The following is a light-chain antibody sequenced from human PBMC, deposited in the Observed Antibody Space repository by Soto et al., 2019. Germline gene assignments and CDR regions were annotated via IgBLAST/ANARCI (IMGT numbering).Light chain of an antibody. J-gene: IGKJ1*01. V-gene: IGKV3-20*01. Sequence: MVLTQSPGTLSLSPGERATLSCRASQSVGRNYLAWYQQKRCQAPRILIYAASNKASGIPDRFSGSGSGSDFTLPISTLEPEDFAVYYCQQYDSPPWAFGQGTRVEI. CDR2: AAS. CDR3: QQYDSPPWA. CDR1: QSVGRNY.